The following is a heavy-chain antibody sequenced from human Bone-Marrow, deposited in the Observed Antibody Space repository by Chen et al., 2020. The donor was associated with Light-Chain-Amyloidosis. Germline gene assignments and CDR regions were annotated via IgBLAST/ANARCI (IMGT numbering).Heavy chain of an antibody. CDR2: VDYSGTT. CDR3: ARELVAPSGHIRSYGMDV. CDR1: GGSISSSY. Sequence: QVQLQESGPGLVKPSETLSLTCTVSGGSISSSYWSWVRQSPAKGLEYIGDVDYSGTTNYNPSLKSRVTISVDRSKNHFSLRLSSVTAADTAVYYCARELVAPSGHIRSYGMDVWGQGTTVTVSS. J-gene: IGHJ6*02. V-gene: IGHV4-59*01. D-gene: IGHD2-15*01.